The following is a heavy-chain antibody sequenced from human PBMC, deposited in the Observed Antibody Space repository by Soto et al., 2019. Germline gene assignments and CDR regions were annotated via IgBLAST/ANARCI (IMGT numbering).Heavy chain of an antibody. J-gene: IGHJ4*02. Sequence: GASVKVSCKASGYTFTGYYMHWVRQAPGQGLEWMGWINPNSGGTNYAQKFQGRVTMTRDTSISTAYMELSRLRSDDTAVYYCARTAGYSSGWYFGSEYYCDYWGQGTLVTVSS. CDR2: INPNSGGT. CDR1: GYTFTGYY. CDR3: ARTAGYSSGWYFGSEYYCDY. D-gene: IGHD6-19*01. V-gene: IGHV1-2*02.